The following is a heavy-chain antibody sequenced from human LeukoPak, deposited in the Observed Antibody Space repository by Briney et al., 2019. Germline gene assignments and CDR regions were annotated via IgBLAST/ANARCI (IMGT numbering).Heavy chain of an antibody. V-gene: IGHV3-23*01. CDR2: ISGSGGST. CDR1: GFTFSSFA. D-gene: IGHD6-6*01. J-gene: IGHJ4*02. Sequence: TGGSLRLSCAASGFTFSSFAMHWVRQAPGKGLEWVSAISGSGGSTYYADSVKGRFTISRDNSKNTLYLQMNSLRAEDTAVYYCAKDQALIAALPVPFDYWGQGTLVTVSS. CDR3: AKDQALIAALPVPFDY.